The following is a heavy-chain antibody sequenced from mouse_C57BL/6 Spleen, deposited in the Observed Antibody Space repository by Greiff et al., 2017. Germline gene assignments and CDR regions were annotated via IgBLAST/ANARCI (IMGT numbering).Heavy chain of an antibody. CDR1: GFNIKNTY. D-gene: IGHD1-1*01. CDR2: IDPANGNT. J-gene: IGHJ1*03. CDR3: ARSSPSYYGSSYGYFDV. Sequence: EVQLQQSVAELVRPGASVKLSCTASGFNIKNTYMHWVKQRPEQGLEWIGRIDPANGNTKYAPKFQGKATITADTSSNTAYLQLSSLTSEDTAIYYCARSSPSYYGSSYGYFDVWGTGTTVTVSS. V-gene: IGHV14-3*01.